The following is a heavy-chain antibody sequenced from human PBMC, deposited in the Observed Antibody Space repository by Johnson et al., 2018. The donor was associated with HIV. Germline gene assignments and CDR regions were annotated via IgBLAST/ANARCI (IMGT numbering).Heavy chain of an antibody. CDR1: GFTFSSYA. V-gene: IGHV3-30*04. D-gene: IGHD2-15*01. CDR3: AREGWDIVVVVAATRGRGAFDI. CDR2: ISYDGSHR. J-gene: IGHJ3*02. Sequence: QVQLVESGGGVVQPGRSLRLSCAASGFTFSSYAMHWVRQAPGKGLEWVAVISYDGSHRYYADSVKGRFTISRDTSKNPLYLQMNSLRAEDTAVYYCAREGWDIVVVVAATRGRGAFDIWGQGTMVTVSS.